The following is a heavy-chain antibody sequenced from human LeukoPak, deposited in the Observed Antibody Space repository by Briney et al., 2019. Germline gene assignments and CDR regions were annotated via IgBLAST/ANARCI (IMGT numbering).Heavy chain of an antibody. D-gene: IGHD2-2*01. Sequence: PGGSLRLSCAASGFTFSSYEMNWVRQAPGKGLEWVSYISSSGSTIYYADSVKGRFTISRDNAKNSLYLQMNSLRAEDTAVYYCVREYCSSTSCYYAFDYWGQGTLVTVSS. J-gene: IGHJ4*02. CDR2: ISSSGSTI. CDR1: GFTFSSYE. CDR3: VREYCSSTSCYYAFDY. V-gene: IGHV3-48*03.